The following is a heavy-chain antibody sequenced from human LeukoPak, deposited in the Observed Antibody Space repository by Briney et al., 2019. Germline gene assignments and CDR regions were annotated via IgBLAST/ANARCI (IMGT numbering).Heavy chain of an antibody. CDR2: IRSDGSNE. CDR3: AKDYSKTSYYGSGTYYRPNWFDP. D-gene: IGHD3-10*01. V-gene: IGHV3-30*02. Sequence: GGSLRLSCGASGFTFSSYGMHWVRQAPGKGLEGVAFIRSDGSNEYYADSVKGRLTISRDNSKNTLYLQMNSLRAEDTAVYYCAKDYSKTSYYGSGTYYRPNWFDPWGQGTLVTVSS. J-gene: IGHJ5*02. CDR1: GFTFSSYG.